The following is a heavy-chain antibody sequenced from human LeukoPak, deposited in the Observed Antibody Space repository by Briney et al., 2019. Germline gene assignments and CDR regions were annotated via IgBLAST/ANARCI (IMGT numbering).Heavy chain of an antibody. CDR3: AKDIAMVSHFDY. D-gene: IGHD5-18*01. J-gene: IGHJ4*02. V-gene: IGHV3-53*05. Sequence: PGGSLRLSCAASGFTVSSNYMSWVRQAPGKGLEWVAVIYSGGSTYYADSVKGRFTISRDNFKNTLFLQMNSLRAEDTAVYYCAKDIAMVSHFDYWGQGTLVTVSS. CDR1: GFTVSSNY. CDR2: IYSGGST.